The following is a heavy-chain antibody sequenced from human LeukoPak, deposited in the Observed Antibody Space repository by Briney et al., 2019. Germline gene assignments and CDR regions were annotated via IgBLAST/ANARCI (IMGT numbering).Heavy chain of an antibody. D-gene: IGHD3-22*01. V-gene: IGHV3-23*01. CDR1: GFTFSSYA. CDR2: ISGSGGST. J-gene: IGHJ4*02. CDR3: AKMDYYDSSGYPPVDY. Sequence: GSLRLSCAASGFTFSSYAISWVRQAPGKGLEWVSAISGSGGSTYYAGSVKGGFTISRDNSKNTLYLQMNSLRAEDTAVYYCAKMDYYDSSGYPPVDYWGQGTLVTVSS.